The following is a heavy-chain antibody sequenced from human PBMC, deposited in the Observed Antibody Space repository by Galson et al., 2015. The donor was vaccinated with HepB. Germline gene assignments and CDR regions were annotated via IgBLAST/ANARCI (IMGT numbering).Heavy chain of an antibody. CDR3: AKLQSSYISGRPDDAFDI. CDR1: GYSFTSYW. Sequence: QSGAEVKKPGESLKISCKGSGYSFTSYWIGWVRQMPGKGLEWMGIIYPGDSDTIYSPSFQGQVTISADRSISTASLQWSSLKASDTAMYYCAKLQSSYISGRPDDAFDIWGQGTMVTVSS. V-gene: IGHV5-51*03. J-gene: IGHJ3*02. D-gene: IGHD6-19*01. CDR2: IYPGDSDT.